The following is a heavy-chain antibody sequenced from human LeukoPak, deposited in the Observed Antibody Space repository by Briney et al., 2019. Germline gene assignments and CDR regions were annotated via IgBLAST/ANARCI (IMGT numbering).Heavy chain of an antibody. J-gene: IGHJ4*02. CDR3: ARAVGDVIVPTAPLDY. CDR1: GYIFTGYY. V-gene: IGHV1-2*02. D-gene: IGHD2-2*01. Sequence: ASVNVSCKASGYIFTGYYIHWVRQAPGQGLEWMGWIHPNSGDTSSAPKFQGRVTMTWDTSMNTAYMELSRLTSDDTSVYYCARAVGDVIVPTAPLDYWGQGTLVTVSS. CDR2: IHPNSGDT.